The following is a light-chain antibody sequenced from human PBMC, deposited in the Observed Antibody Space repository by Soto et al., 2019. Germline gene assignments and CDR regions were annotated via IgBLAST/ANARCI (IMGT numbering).Light chain of an antibody. CDR2: LGS. Sequence: DIVMPHPPLPLPFPPGKPASISCSSSQTLLPRNGYNNLDWNLQKQGESPHLLTNLGSDRASGVPDRFSRRGSGTDFTLKISRVEAEDVGIYYCMQALQTPRTFGQGTKVEIK. V-gene: IGKV2-28*01. CDR3: MQALQTPRT. J-gene: IGKJ1*01. CDR1: QTLLPRNGYNN.